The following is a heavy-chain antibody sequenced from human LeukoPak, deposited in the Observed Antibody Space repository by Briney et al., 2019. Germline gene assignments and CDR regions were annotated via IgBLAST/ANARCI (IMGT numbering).Heavy chain of an antibody. V-gene: IGHV1-69*05. CDR2: IIPIFGTA. CDR3: AGDHPTSVWFDP. Sequence: SVKVSCKASGGTFSSYAISWVRQAPGQGLEWMGGIIPIFGTANYAQKFQGRVTITTDESTSTAYMELSSLRSEDTAVYYCAGDHPTSVWFDPWGQGTLVTVSS. D-gene: IGHD4-11*01. CDR1: GGTFSSYA. J-gene: IGHJ5*02.